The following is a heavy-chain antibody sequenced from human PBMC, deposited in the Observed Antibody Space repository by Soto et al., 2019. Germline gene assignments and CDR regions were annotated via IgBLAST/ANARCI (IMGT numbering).Heavy chain of an antibody. D-gene: IGHD1-26*01. Sequence: QVQLQESGPGLVKPSETLSLTCTVSGGSISSYYWSWIRQPPGKGLEWIGYIYYSGSTNYNPSLKSRVTISVDTSKNQFSLKLSSVTAADTAVYSCARRWGGSLDYWGQGTLVTVSS. J-gene: IGHJ4*02. CDR1: GGSISSYY. CDR3: ARRWGGSLDY. V-gene: IGHV4-59*01. CDR2: IYYSGST.